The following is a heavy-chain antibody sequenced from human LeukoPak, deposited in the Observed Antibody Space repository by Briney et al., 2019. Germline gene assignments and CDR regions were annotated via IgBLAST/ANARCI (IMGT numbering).Heavy chain of an antibody. CDR3: ARVGSWDAYDV. D-gene: IGHD1-26*01. J-gene: IGHJ3*01. CDR2: IKSDGVGT. V-gene: IGHV3-64*01. Sequence: GGSLRLSCAASGFAFSNFPMHWVRQVPGKGLGYVSAIKSDGVGTYYANSVRDRFTISRDNSKNTLYLQMGGLRAEDTGVYFCARVGSWDAYDVWGQGTMVTVSS. CDR1: GFAFSNFP.